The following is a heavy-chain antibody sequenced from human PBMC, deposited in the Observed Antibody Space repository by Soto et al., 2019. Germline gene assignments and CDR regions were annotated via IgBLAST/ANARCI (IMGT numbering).Heavy chain of an antibody. CDR3: ARAALVNSYGLHYFEY. Sequence: QVQLVESGGGVVQPGRSLKLSCAASGFTFSSYPMHWVRQAPGKGLEWVAVISYDGSTKYYVDSVKGRFTISRDNSKNTLYLQMNSLRAEDTAVYYCARAALVNSYGLHYFEYWGQGTLVTVSS. CDR2: ISYDGSTK. J-gene: IGHJ4*02. CDR1: GFTFSSYP. D-gene: IGHD5-18*01. V-gene: IGHV3-30-3*01.